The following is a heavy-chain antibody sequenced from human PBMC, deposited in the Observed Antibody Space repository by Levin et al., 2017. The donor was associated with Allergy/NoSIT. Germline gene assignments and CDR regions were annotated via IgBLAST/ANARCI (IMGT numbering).Heavy chain of an antibody. D-gene: IGHD6-13*01. CDR2: IYYSGST. Sequence: PSETLSLTCTVSGGSISSSSYYWGWIRQPPGTGLEWIGSIYYSGSTYYNPSLKSRVTISVDTSKNQFSLKLSSVTAADTAVYYCARDAAAGPGARGDAFDIWGQGTMVTVSS. V-gene: IGHV4-39*07. CDR3: ARDAAAGPGARGDAFDI. CDR1: GGSISSSSYY. J-gene: IGHJ3*02.